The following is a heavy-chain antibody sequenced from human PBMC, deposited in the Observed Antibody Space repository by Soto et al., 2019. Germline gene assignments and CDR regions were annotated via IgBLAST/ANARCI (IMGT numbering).Heavy chain of an antibody. D-gene: IGHD6-13*01. CDR3: ARATTFPGIAAAGTGGDNWFDP. CDR1: SGSISSSNW. Sequence: SETLSLTCAVSSGSISSSNWWSWVCQPPGKGLEWIGEIYHSGSTNYNPSLKSRVTISVDKSKNQFSLKLSSVTAADTAVYYCARATTFPGIAAAGTGGDNWFDPWGQGTLVTVSS. V-gene: IGHV4-4*02. J-gene: IGHJ5*02. CDR2: IYHSGST.